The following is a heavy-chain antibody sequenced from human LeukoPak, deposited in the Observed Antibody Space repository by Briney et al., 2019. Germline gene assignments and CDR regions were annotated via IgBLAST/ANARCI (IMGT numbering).Heavy chain of an antibody. D-gene: IGHD3-10*01. CDR2: IYYSGST. J-gene: IGHJ5*02. CDR3: ARSKRYGSGSYYIDP. Sequence: PSETLSLTCTVSGGSISSYYWSWIRQPPGKGLEWIGYIYYSGSTNYNPSLKSRVTISVDTSKNQFSLKLSSVTAADTAVYYCARSKRYGSGSYYIDPWGQGTLVTVSS. V-gene: IGHV4-59*08. CDR1: GGSISSYY.